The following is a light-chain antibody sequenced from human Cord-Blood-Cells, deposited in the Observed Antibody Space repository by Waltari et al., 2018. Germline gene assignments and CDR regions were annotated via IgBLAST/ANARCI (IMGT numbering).Light chain of an antibody. Sequence: SSELTQDPAVSVALGQTVRITCQGDSLRSYYASWYQQKPGQAPVLVIYGKNNRPSGIPDRFSGSSSGNTASLTISRVEAGDEADYYCQVWDSSSDHWVFGGGTKLTVL. V-gene: IGLV3-19*01. CDR1: SLRSYY. CDR2: GKN. CDR3: QVWDSSSDHWV. J-gene: IGLJ3*02.